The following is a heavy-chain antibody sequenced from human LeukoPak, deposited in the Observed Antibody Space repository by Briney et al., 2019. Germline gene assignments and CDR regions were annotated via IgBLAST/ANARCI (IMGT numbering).Heavy chain of an antibody. CDR1: GFTFTNNF. CDR3: AREGFYFFDF. J-gene: IGHJ4*01. Sequence: PGGSLRLSCAGCGFTFTNNFMSWVRQVPGKGLEWVANIKQDGSEKTYADSVRGRFTIFRDNAKDSVYLQMNSLRAEDSAIYYCAREGFYFFDFWGQGTLATVSS. CDR2: IKQDGSEK. V-gene: IGHV3-7*01.